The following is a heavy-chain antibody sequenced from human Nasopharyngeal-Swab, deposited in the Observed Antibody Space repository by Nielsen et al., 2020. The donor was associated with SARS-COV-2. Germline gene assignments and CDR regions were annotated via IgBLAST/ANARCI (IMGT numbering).Heavy chain of an antibody. J-gene: IGHJ5*02. Sequence: SETLSLTCTVSGGSISSSSYYWGWIRQPPGKGLEWIGSIYYIGSHYYNPSLNSRVTISVDPSKNQFSLKLSSVTAADTALYYFAATAVLRFLEWLNNWFDPWGQGTLVNVAS. V-gene: IGHV4-39*01. D-gene: IGHD3-3*01. CDR1: GGSISSSSYY. CDR2: IYYIGSH. CDR3: AATAVLRFLEWLNNWFDP.